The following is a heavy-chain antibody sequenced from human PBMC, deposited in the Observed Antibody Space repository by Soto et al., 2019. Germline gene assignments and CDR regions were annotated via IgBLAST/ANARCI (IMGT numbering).Heavy chain of an antibody. J-gene: IGHJ4*02. CDR2: ISAHNGNT. Sequence: QVHLVQSGAEVKKPGASVKVSCKGSGYNFTTYGITWVRQAPGQGLEWMAWISAHNGNTDYAQKLQGRVTVTRDPSTSTAYMELRSLRSDDTAMYYCARWRYGDYWGQGALVTVSS. CDR1: GYNFTTYG. CDR3: ARWRYGDY. V-gene: IGHV1-18*01. D-gene: IGHD1-1*01.